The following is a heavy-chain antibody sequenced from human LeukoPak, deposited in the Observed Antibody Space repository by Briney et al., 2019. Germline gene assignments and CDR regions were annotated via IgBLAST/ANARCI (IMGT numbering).Heavy chain of an antibody. CDR1: GFTFDDYA. V-gene: IGHV3-43*02. CDR2: ISGDGGST. CDR3: AKERNWNYEGNWFDP. D-gene: IGHD1-7*01. J-gene: IGHJ5*02. Sequence: GGSLRLSCAASGFTFDDYAMHWVRQAPGKGLEWVSLISGDGGSTYYADSVKGRFTISRDNSKNSLYLQMNSLRPEDTALYYCAKERNWNYEGNWFDPWGQGTLVTVSS.